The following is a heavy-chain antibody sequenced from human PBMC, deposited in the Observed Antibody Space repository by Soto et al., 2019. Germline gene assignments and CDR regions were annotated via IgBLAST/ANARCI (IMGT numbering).Heavy chain of an antibody. V-gene: IGHV1-8*01. J-gene: IGHJ6*02. CDR3: VRQGDCGYGGVCHVWNV. CDR2: MNPNSGNT. CDR1: GYTFTSYD. D-gene: IGHD2-21*01. Sequence: ASVKVSCKASGYTFTSYDINWVRQATGQGLEWMGWMNPNSGNTGYAQKFQGRVTMTRTTSLSTAYMELSSLTSEDSAVYYCVRQGDCGYGGVCHVWNVWGQGTTVTVSS.